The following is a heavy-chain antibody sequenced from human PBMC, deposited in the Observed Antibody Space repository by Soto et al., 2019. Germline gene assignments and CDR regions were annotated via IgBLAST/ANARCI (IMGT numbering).Heavy chain of an antibody. CDR2: TYFRSKWFN. CDR3: VRDRGTYIDCFDH. D-gene: IGHD3-10*01. V-gene: IGHV6-1*01. Sequence: SQTLSLTCVISGDSVSNTSVAWNWIRQSPSRGLEWLGRTYFRSKWFNDYAVSVQNRMTITSDTSRNQFSLQLNSVTPEDTAVYYCVRDRGTYIDCFDHWGQGILVTVSS. CDR1: GDSVSNTSVA. J-gene: IGHJ4*02.